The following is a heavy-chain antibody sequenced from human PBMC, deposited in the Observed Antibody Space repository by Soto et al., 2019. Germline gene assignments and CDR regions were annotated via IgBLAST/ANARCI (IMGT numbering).Heavy chain of an antibody. Sequence: SETLSLTCTVSGGSIRGSSYYWGWIRQAPGKGLEWIGSVYYSGSTYYNPSLKSRVTVSADTSKNQFSLKLTSATAADTALYYCASNSYRTWGQGILVTVSS. CDR2: VYYSGST. V-gene: IGHV4-39*01. CDR1: GGSIRGSSYY. J-gene: IGHJ1*01. D-gene: IGHD2-21*01. CDR3: ASNSYRT.